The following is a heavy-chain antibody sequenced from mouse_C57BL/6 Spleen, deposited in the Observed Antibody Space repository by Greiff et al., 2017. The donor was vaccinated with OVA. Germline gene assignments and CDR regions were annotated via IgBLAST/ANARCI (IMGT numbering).Heavy chain of an antibody. CDR3: TKAYGSSYWFAY. D-gene: IGHD1-1*01. CDR1: GFNIKDDY. J-gene: IGHJ3*01. V-gene: IGHV14-4*01. CDR2: IDPENGDT. Sequence: EVQLQQSGAELVRPGASVKLSCTASGFNIKDDYMHWVKQRPEQGLEWIGWIDPENGDTEYASKFQGKATITADTSSNTAYLQLSSLTSEDTAVYYCTKAYGSSYWFAYWGQGTLVTVSA.